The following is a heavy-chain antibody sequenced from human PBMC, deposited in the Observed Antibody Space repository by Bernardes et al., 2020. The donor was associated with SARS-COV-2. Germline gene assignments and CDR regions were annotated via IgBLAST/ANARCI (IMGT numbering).Heavy chain of an antibody. Sequence: ASVKVSCKSSGYTFTSYGISWVRQAPGQGLEWLGWISPNNGNTNFAQKFQGRVTLTTDTSTTTAYMELRSLRSDDTAVYYCARAAGYYAMNVWGLGTTVTVSS. V-gene: IGHV1-18*04. CDR3: ARAAGYYAMNV. CDR2: ISPNNGNT. CDR1: GYTFTSYG. J-gene: IGHJ6*02.